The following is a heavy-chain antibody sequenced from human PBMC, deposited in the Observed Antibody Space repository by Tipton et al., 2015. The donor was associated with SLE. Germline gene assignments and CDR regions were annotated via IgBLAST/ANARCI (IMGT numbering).Heavy chain of an antibody. Sequence: TLSLTCTVSGGSISSSYWSWIRQPAGVGLEWIGRIYYTGTTTYYNSFLKSRVTMSVDTSKNQFSLRLTSVIAADTAVYYCARLHGYSYGLNWFDPWGQGTLIPVSS. CDR2: IYYTGTTT. D-gene: IGHD5-18*01. CDR1: GGSISSSY. V-gene: IGHV4-4*07. J-gene: IGHJ5*02. CDR3: ARLHGYSYGLNWFDP.